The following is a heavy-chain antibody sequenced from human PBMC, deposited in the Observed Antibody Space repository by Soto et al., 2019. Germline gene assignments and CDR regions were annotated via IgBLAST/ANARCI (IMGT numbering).Heavy chain of an antibody. CDR3: APVVPSSGAGGYYFQD. Sequence: QVQLVQSGAEVRKPESSVKVSCRASGGTLSSYPISWVRQAPGQGLEWMGRIVPRLRIANYAQKFQGRFTIAADTSTNTVYMELSSLTSEDTAVYYCAPVVPSSGAGGYYFQDWGQGTLVSVSP. V-gene: IGHV1-69*02. CDR1: GGTLSSYP. CDR2: IVPRLRIA. D-gene: IGHD6-6*01. J-gene: IGHJ4*02.